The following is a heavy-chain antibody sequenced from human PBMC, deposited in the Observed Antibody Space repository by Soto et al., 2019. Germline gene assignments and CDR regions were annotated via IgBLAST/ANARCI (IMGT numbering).Heavy chain of an antibody. CDR3: ARGYCSGGSCYDFFGAFDI. J-gene: IGHJ3*02. Sequence: QVQLQESGPGLVKPSQTLSLTCTVSGGSISSGGYYWSWIRQHPGKGLEWIGYIYYSGSTYYNPSLKSRVTISVDTSKNQFSLKLSSVTAADTAVYYCARGYCSGGSCYDFFGAFDIWGQGTMVTVSS. CDR1: GGSISSGGYY. D-gene: IGHD2-15*01. CDR2: IYYSGST. V-gene: IGHV4-31*03.